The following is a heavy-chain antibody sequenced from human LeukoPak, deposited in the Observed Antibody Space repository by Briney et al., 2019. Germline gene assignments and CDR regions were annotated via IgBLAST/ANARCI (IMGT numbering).Heavy chain of an antibody. CDR3: AREGSMVRGVIILTY. V-gene: IGHV4-38-2*02. Sequence: SETLSLTCTVSGYSISSGYYWGWIRQPPGKGLEWIGSIYHSGTTYYNPSLKSRVTISVDTSKNQFSLKLSSVTAADTAVYYCAREGSMVRGVIILTYWGQGTLVTVSS. D-gene: IGHD3-10*01. J-gene: IGHJ4*02. CDR1: GYSISSGYY. CDR2: IYHSGTT.